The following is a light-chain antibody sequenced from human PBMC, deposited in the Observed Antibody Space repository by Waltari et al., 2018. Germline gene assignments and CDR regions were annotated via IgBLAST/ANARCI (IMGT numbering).Light chain of an antibody. CDR2: GAS. Sequence: EIVMTQSPATLSVSPGERATVSCRASQDFNSNLAWYQQKHGQAPRLLIHGASTRATGTPARFSGSASGTEFTLTISSLQSEDFAIYYCQQYDKWPYTFGQGTKLEIK. CDR3: QQYDKWPYT. V-gene: IGKV3-15*01. CDR1: QDFNSN. J-gene: IGKJ2*01.